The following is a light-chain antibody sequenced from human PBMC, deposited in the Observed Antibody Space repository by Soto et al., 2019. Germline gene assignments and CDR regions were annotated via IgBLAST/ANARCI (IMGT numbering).Light chain of an antibody. CDR1: QDINSW. J-gene: IGKJ4*01. CDR2: IAS. V-gene: IGKV1-12*01. CDR3: QQSKSFPRT. Sequence: DIQMTQSPSSVSASVGDRVTITCRASQDINSWLTWYQQKPGKAPKVLIYIASRLQPGVPSRFSGRGSGTDFSLTISNLQPEDFATYFCQQSKSFPRTFGGGTEVDIK.